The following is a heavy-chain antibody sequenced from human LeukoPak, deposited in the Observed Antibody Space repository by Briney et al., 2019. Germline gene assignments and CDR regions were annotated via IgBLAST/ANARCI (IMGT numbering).Heavy chain of an antibody. Sequence: GGSLRLSCAASGFTFSSAAMTWVRQAAGKGLEWVSLIGSSGGSTYYADSVKGRFTISRDNSKNTLSLQMNSLRAEDTAVYYCAKFYDSSGYYYYYYYYGMDVWGQGTTVTVSS. V-gene: IGHV3-23*01. CDR3: AKFYDSSGYYYYYYYYGMDV. J-gene: IGHJ6*02. D-gene: IGHD3-22*01. CDR1: GFTFSSAA. CDR2: IGSSGGST.